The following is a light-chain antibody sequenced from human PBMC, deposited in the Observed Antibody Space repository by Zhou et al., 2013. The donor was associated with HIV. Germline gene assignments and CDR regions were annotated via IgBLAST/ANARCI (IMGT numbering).Light chain of an antibody. Sequence: IRMTQSPSSFSASTGDRVTFSCRASQDISTYVAWYQQKLGKTPRLLIYAASTLQSGVPSRFSGTGSGTDFTLTISCLQSEDFATYYCQQYYDYLWTFGHGTKV. CDR2: AAS. J-gene: IGKJ1*01. CDR3: QQYYDYLWT. CDR1: QDISTY. V-gene: IGKV1-8*01.